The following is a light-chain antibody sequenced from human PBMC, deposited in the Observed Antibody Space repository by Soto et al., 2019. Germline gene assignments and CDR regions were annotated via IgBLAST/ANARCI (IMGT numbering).Light chain of an antibody. J-gene: IGKJ1*01. Sequence: EIVLTQSPGTLSLSPGERATLSCRASQSVSNNYLAWYQQKPGQAPRLLIYGASNRATGIPSRFSGRGSETEFTLTISSLQPDDFATYYCQQYNSYSPATFGQGTKVDIK. CDR3: QQYNSYSPAT. CDR2: GAS. V-gene: IGKV3-20*01. CDR1: QSVSNNY.